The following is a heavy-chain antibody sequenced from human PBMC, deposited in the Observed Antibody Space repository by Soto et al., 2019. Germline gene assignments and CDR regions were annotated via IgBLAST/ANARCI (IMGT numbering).Heavy chain of an antibody. CDR3: ARGSGAAPTYVAGEFDY. J-gene: IGHJ4*02. V-gene: IGHV3-7*04. CDR2: IKQDGSEK. CDR1: GFTFSSYW. Sequence: EVQLVGSGGGLVQPGGSLRLSCAASGFTFSSYWMSWVRQAPGKGLEWVANIKQDGSEKYYVDSVKGRFTISRDNAKNSLYLQMNSLRAEDTAVYYCARGSGAAPTYVAGEFDYWGQGTLVTVSS. D-gene: IGHD1-26*01.